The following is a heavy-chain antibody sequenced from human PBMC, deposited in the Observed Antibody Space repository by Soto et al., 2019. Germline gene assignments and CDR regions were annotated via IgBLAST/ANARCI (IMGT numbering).Heavy chain of an antibody. Sequence: QVQLVESGGGVVQPGRSLRLSCAASGFTFSSYGIHWVRQAPGKGLEWVAVIWYDGSNKYYPDSVKGRVTISRDNSKKTLYLQMNSLRAEDTAVYYCAREYCSSTSCGMDVWGQGTTVTVSS. CDR1: GFTFSSYG. D-gene: IGHD2-2*01. CDR2: IWYDGSNK. J-gene: IGHJ6*02. V-gene: IGHV3-33*01. CDR3: AREYCSSTSCGMDV.